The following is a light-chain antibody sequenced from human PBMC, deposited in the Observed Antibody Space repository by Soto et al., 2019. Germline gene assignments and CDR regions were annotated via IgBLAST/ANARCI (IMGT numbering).Light chain of an antibody. J-gene: IGLJ1*01. CDR1: SSDVGNYNF. CDR2: EVT. CDR3: SSYTSSSTLYV. Sequence: QSVLTQPPSASGSPGQSVTISCTGTSSDVGNYNFVSWYQQHPGKAPKLMIFEVTKRPSGVPHRFSGSKSGNTASLTVSGLQPEDEADYYCSSYTSSSTLYVFGSGTKVTVL. V-gene: IGLV2-8*01.